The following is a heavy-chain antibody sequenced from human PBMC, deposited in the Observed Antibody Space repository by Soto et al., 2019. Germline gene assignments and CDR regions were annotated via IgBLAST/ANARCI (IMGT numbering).Heavy chain of an antibody. V-gene: IGHV3-30*18. J-gene: IGHJ4*02. CDR2: ISYDGSNK. Sequence: GGSLRLSCAASGFTFSSYGMHWVRQAPGKGLEWVAVISYDGSNKYYADSVKGRFTISRDNSKNTLYLQMNSLRAEDTAVYYCAKDPGGYSYGPVDYWGQGTLVTVSS. CDR1: GFTFSSYG. D-gene: IGHD5-18*01. CDR3: AKDPGGYSYGPVDY.